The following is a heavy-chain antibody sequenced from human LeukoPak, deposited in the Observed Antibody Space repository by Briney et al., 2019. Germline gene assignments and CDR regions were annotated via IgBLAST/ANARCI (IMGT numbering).Heavy chain of an antibody. CDR2: ISYDGSNK. CDR3: AKYPAIAVTRGH. J-gene: IGHJ4*02. Sequence: GRSLRLSCAASGFTFSSYGMHWVRQAPGKGLEWVAVISYDGSNKYYADSVKGRFTISRDNSKNTLYLQMNSLRAEDTAVYYCAKYPAIAVTRGHWGQGTLVTVSS. CDR1: GFTFSSYG. V-gene: IGHV3-30*18. D-gene: IGHD6-19*01.